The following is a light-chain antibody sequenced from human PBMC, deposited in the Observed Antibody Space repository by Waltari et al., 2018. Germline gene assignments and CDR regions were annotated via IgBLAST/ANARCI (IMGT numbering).Light chain of an antibody. CDR1: SSDVGGSNY. CDR3: CSFAGTYTVI. CDR2: DVS. J-gene: IGLJ2*01. V-gene: IGLV2-11*01. Sequence: QSALTQPRSVSGSPGPSVTISCTGTSSDVGGSNYVSWYQQHPGKGPKLIIYDVSKRPSGVPDRFSGSKSDNTASLTISGLQAEDEADYYCCSFAGTYTVIFGGGTKLTVL.